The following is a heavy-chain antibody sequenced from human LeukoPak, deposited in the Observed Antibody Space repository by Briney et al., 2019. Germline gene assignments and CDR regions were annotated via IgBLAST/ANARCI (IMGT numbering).Heavy chain of an antibody. Sequence: QPGGSLRLSCSASGFTFSSYAMHWVRQAPGKGLEWVALIWYDGSNKYYADSVKGRFTISRDNSKNTLYLQMNSLRAEDTAVYYCARDLADTTMVTPLGYWAQGTLVTVSS. V-gene: IGHV3-33*08. CDR2: IWYDGSNK. CDR1: GFTFSSYA. J-gene: IGHJ4*02. CDR3: ARDLADTTMVTPLGY. D-gene: IGHD5-18*01.